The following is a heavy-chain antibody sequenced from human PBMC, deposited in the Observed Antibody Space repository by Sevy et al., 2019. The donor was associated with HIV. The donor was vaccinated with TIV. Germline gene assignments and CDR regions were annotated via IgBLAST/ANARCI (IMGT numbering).Heavy chain of an antibody. Sequence: ASVQVSCRSSGYTFTSYALSWVGQAPGRGLDWMGWISGYNGNTNFAPNLQGSVTMTTDPSTRTTFMECRSRSSDDTVVYYWARGLIRYSEWSVNLDVWGQGTTVTVSS. V-gene: IGHV1-18*01. CDR3: ARGLIRYSEWSVNLDV. CDR2: ISGYNGNT. J-gene: IGHJ6*02. D-gene: IGHD3-9*01. CDR1: GYTFTSYA.